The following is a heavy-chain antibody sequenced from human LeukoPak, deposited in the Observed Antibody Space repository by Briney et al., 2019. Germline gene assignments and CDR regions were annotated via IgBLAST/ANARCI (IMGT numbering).Heavy chain of an antibody. V-gene: IGHV3-30*18. CDR3: AKVVAAMSYFDY. CDR2: ISYDGSNK. J-gene: IGHJ4*02. CDR1: GFLFSAYG. Sequence: GGSLRLSCAASGFLFSAYGMHWVRQAPGKGLEWVAVISYDGSNKYFADSVKGRFTISRDNSKNTLYLQMNSLRAEDTAVYYCAKVVAAMSYFDYWGQGTLVTVSS. D-gene: IGHD2-15*01.